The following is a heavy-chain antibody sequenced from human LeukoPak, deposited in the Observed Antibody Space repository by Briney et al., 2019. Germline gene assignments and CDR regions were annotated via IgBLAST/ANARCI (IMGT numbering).Heavy chain of an antibody. CDR2: HYTGGTT. CDR3: ATLKRGYGGYFDL. CDR1: GFTVSSNY. J-gene: IGHJ2*01. V-gene: IGHV3-66*04. Sequence: GGSLRLSCAGSGFTVSSNYMSWVRQAPGKGLEWVSVHYTGGTTYYADSVRGRFTISRDNSKNTVYLQISRLRDEDTAVYYCATLKRGYGGYFDLWGRGTLVTVSS. D-gene: IGHD2-15*01.